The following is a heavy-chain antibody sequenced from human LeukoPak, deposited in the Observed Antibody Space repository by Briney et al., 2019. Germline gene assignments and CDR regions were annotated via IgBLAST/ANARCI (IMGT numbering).Heavy chain of an antibody. J-gene: IGHJ4*02. CDR1: GYTFTSYY. CDR2: INPNGDST. V-gene: IGHV1-46*01. CDR3: ARENGAYCGGDCFPHYFDY. Sequence: ASVTVSCKASGYTFTSYYMHWVRQAPGQGLEWMGIINPNGDSTSYAQKFQGRVTMTRDTSTSTVYMDLSSLRSEDTAVYYCARENGAYCGGDCFPHYFDYWGQGTLATLSS. D-gene: IGHD2-21*02.